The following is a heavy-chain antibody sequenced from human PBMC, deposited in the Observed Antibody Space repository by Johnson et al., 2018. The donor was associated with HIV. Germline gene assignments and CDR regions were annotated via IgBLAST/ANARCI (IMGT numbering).Heavy chain of an antibody. CDR3: AKEGDSGSYFDAFDL. V-gene: IGHV3-33*06. D-gene: IGHD1-26*01. Sequence: QVQLVESGGGVVQPGRSLRLYCAASGFTFNSYGMHWVRQAPGKGLEWVAVIWYDGSNKYYADSVKGRFTISRDNSKNTLYLQMNSLRAEDTAGNYCAKEGDSGSYFDAFDLWGQGAMVTISS. CDR2: IWYDGSNK. J-gene: IGHJ3*01. CDR1: GFTFNSYG.